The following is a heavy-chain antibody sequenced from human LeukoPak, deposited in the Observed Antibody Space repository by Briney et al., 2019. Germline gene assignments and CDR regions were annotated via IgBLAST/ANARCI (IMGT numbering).Heavy chain of an antibody. CDR1: GYTFTSYG. Sequence: ASVKVSCKASGYTFTSYGISWVRQAPGQGLEWVGWISAYNGNTNYAQKLQGRVTMTTDTSTSTAYMELRSLRSDDTAVYYCARDRRGPMVRGVISGMDVWGKGTTVTVSS. D-gene: IGHD3-10*01. CDR3: ARDRRGPMVRGVISGMDV. V-gene: IGHV1-18*04. J-gene: IGHJ6*04. CDR2: ISAYNGNT.